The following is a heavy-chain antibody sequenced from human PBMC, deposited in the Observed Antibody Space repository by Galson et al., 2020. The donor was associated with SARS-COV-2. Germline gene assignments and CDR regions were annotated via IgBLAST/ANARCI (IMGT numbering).Heavy chain of an antibody. D-gene: IGHD6-19*01. V-gene: IGHV4-39*01. CDR3: AGRGAYASAWYHY. Sequence: SQTLSLTCTVSGGSISTSSYYWAWLRPPPGKGLEWIGSIYYNGRTYYNSSLNSRLTISIDTSKNLFSLNLTAVTAADTSLYYCAGRGAYASAWYHYWGQGTPVTVSS. J-gene: IGHJ4*02. CDR2: IYYNGRT. CDR1: GGSISTSSYY.